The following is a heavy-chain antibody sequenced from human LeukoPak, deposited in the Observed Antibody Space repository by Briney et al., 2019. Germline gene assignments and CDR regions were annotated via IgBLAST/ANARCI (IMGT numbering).Heavy chain of an antibody. D-gene: IGHD2-8*01. V-gene: IGHV1-69*05. Sequence: ASVKVSCKASGGTFSSYAISWVRQAPGQGLEWMGGIIPIFGTANYAQKFQGRVTITTDESASTAYMELSSLRSEDTAVYYCAGNAEYYLDYWGQGTLVTVSS. CDR1: GGTFSSYA. CDR3: AGNAEYYLDY. J-gene: IGHJ4*02. CDR2: IIPIFGTA.